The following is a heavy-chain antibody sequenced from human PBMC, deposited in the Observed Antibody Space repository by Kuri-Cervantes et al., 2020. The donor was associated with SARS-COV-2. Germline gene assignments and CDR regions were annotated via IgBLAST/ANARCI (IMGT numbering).Heavy chain of an antibody. Sequence: ESLKIFCTVSGGSISSSSYYWGWIRQPPGKGLEWIGSIYYSGSTYYNPSLKSRVTISVDTSKNQFSLKLSSVTAADTAVYYCARGLRGVVPAAITVDYWGQGTLVTVSS. D-gene: IGHD2-2*01. CDR1: GGSISSSSYY. J-gene: IGHJ4*02. CDR3: ARGLRGVVPAAITVDY. CDR2: IYYSGST. V-gene: IGHV4-39*01.